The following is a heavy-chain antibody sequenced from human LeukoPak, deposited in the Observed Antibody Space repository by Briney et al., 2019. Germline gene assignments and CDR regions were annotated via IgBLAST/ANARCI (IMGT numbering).Heavy chain of an antibody. CDR3: ARVRGSGWYFDY. Sequence: PGGSLRLSCAASGFTFSTYSMNWVRQAPGKGLEWVSYITSSGSTIYYADSVKGRFTISRGNAKNSLYLQMNSLRDEDTAMYYCARVRGSGWYFDYWGQGTLVAVSS. CDR2: ITSSGSTI. D-gene: IGHD6-19*01. CDR1: GFTFSTYS. V-gene: IGHV3-48*02. J-gene: IGHJ4*02.